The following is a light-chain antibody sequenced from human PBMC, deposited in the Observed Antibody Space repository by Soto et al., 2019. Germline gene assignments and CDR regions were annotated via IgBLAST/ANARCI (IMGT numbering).Light chain of an antibody. J-gene: IGKJ1*01. CDR1: QGVRSN. CDR3: QQYNNWWT. Sequence: EIVMTQSPATLSVSPGERATLSCRASQGVRSNLAWYQQRPGQAPRLLIYGASTRAAGIPARFSGSGSGTEFTLTITSLQSEDFAVYYCQQYNNWWTFGQGTKVEIK. V-gene: IGKV3-15*01. CDR2: GAS.